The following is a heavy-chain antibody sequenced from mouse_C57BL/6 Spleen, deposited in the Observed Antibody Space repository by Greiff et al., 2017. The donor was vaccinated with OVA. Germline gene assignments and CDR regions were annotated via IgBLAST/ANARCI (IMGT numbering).Heavy chain of an antibody. CDR3: ARPRGYYAMDY. J-gene: IGHJ4*01. CDR2: IYPGDGDT. V-gene: IGHV1-82*01. Sequence: QVQLQQSGPELVKPGASVKISCKASGYAFSSSWMNWVKQRPGKGLEWIGRIYPGDGDTNYNGKFKGKGTLTADKSSSTAYMQLSSLTSEDSAVYFCARPRGYYAMDYWGQGTSVTVSS. CDR1: GYAFSSSW.